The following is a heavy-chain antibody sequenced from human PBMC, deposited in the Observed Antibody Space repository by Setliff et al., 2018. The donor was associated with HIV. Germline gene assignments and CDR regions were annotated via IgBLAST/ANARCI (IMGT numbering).Heavy chain of an antibody. Sequence: SVKVSCKASGGTFSSYAISWVRQAPGQGLEWMGGIIPIFGTANYAQKFQGRVTITTDESTSTAYMELSSLRSEDTAVYYCARQHYYDSSGRNLMDVWGKGTTVTVSS. V-gene: IGHV1-69*05. CDR3: ARQHYYDSSGRNLMDV. D-gene: IGHD3-22*01. J-gene: IGHJ6*03. CDR1: GGTFSSYA. CDR2: IIPIFGTA.